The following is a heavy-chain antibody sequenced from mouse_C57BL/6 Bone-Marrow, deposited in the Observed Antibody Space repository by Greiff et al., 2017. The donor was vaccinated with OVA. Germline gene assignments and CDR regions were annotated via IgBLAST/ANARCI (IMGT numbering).Heavy chain of an antibody. CDR3: AKLGRINYYAMDY. J-gene: IGHJ4*01. CDR2: LSSGSSTI. V-gene: IGHV5-17*01. CDR1: GFTFSDYG. D-gene: IGHD4-1*01. Sequence: DVMLVESGGGLVKPGGSLKLSCAASGFTFSDYGMHWVRQAPEKGLEWVAYLSSGSSTIYYADTVKGRFTISRDNAKNTLFLQMTSLRSEDTAMYYCAKLGRINYYAMDYWGQGTSVTVSS.